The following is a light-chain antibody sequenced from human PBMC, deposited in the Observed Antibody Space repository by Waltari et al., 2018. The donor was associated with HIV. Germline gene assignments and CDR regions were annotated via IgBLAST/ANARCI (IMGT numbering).Light chain of an antibody. J-gene: IGLJ3*02. V-gene: IGLV2-14*01. CDR1: SSDVGGYDY. Sequence: QSALTQPASVSGSPGQSITISCTGTSSDVGGYDYVSWYQQDPGKAPKVIIYDVSKRPSGVSNRFSGSKSGNTVSLTISGLQAEDEADYYCSSYTTGSTLVFGGGTTVTVL. CDR3: SSYTTGSTLV. CDR2: DVS.